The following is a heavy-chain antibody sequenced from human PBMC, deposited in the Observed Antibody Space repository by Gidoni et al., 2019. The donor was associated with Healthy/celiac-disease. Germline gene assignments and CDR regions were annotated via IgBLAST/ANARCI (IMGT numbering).Heavy chain of an antibody. J-gene: IGHJ4*02. D-gene: IGHD3-22*01. CDR2: IRSKANSYAT. CDR1: GFTSSDSA. Sequence: EEQLVVSGGGVGQPAGTLILCCQASGFTSSDSARHWVRQASGKGLDWVVRIRSKANSYATAYAASVKGSFTISRDDSKNTAYLQMNSLKTEDTAVYYCTRQYYYDSSGYSPLGYWGQGTLVTVSS. CDR3: TRQYYYDSSGYSPLGY. V-gene: IGHV3-73*01.